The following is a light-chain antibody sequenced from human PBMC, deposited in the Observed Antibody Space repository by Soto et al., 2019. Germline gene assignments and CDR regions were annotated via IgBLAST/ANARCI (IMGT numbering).Light chain of an antibody. CDR3: QQYISYRA. Sequence: DIPMTQSPSTLSASVGDTVAITCRASQSIDTWLAWHQQKPGRAPKLLISKASILESGVPSRFSGSGSGTDFTLTINGLQPDDFAIYYCQQYISYRAFGQGTKV. J-gene: IGKJ1*01. V-gene: IGKV1-5*03. CDR2: KAS. CDR1: QSIDTW.